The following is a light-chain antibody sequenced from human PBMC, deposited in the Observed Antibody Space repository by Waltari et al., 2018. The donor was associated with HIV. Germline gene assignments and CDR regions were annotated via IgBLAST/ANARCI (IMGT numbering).Light chain of an antibody. CDR3: CSYTNSGVWV. V-gene: IGLV2-14*01. CDR1: TNDIGNNNY. CDR2: EVS. Sequence: QSALTQPASVSGFPGQSITIPCTGTTNDIGNNNYVSWCQVIPGEAPKLIIYEVSNRPAGIPHRFSASKSGGTSSLTISGLQSEDEADYFCCSYTNSGVWVFGAGTK. J-gene: IGLJ3*02.